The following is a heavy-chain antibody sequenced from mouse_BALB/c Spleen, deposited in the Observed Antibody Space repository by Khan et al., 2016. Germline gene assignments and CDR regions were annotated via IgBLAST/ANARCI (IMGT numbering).Heavy chain of an antibody. CDR1: GDSITSGY. D-gene: IGHD1-2*01. Sequence: EVELVESGPSLVKPSQTLSLTCSVTGDSITSGYWNWIRKFPGNKLEYMGYISYSGSTYYNPSLKSRLSITRDTSKNQYYLQLNSLTTEDTATYYCARSDLLRRPYYFDYWGQGTTLTVSS. CDR2: ISYSGST. CDR3: ARSDLLRRPYYFDY. J-gene: IGHJ2*01. V-gene: IGHV3-8*02.